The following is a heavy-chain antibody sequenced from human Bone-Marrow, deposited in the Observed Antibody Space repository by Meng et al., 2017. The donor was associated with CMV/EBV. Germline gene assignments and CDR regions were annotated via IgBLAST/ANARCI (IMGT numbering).Heavy chain of an antibody. D-gene: IGHD1-26*01. CDR1: GFTFSSYG. V-gene: IGHV3-30*02. CDR3: AKDLRAGAGSSWGMDV. Sequence: GESLKISCSTSGFTFSSYGMHWVRQAPGKGLQWLSFIWYDGNNKYYTDSVRGRFTISRDNSKNTLYLQMSSLRAEDTALYYCAKDLRAGAGSSWGMDVWGQGTTVPSPQ. CDR2: IWYDGNNK. J-gene: IGHJ6*01.